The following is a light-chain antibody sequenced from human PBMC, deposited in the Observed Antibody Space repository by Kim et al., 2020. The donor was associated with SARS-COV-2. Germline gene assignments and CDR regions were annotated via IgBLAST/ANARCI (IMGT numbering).Light chain of an antibody. CDR1: ESVTSNY. J-gene: IGKJ2*01. Sequence: EIVLTQSPGTLSLSPGERATLSCRASESVTSNYLAWYQQKPGQAPRLLIYGTSSRAADIPDRFSGSGSGTDFTLTISRLEPEDFAVYYCQQYGSSMYTFGQGTKLEI. CDR3: QQYGSSMYT. V-gene: IGKV3-20*01. CDR2: GTS.